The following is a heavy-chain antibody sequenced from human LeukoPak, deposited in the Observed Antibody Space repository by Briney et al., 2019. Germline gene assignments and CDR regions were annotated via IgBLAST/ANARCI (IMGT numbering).Heavy chain of an antibody. V-gene: IGHV4-34*01. CDR3: ARDPSSFGGRFDP. J-gene: IGHJ5*02. CDR1: GGSFSGYY. D-gene: IGHD3-10*01. Sequence: SETLSLTCAVSGGSFSGYYWNWIRQPPGNGLEWIGEINPSGGTNYSPSLKSRVTMSVDTSKNQFSLKLSSVTAADTAVYYCARDPSSFGGRFDPWGQGTLVAVSS. CDR2: INPSGGT.